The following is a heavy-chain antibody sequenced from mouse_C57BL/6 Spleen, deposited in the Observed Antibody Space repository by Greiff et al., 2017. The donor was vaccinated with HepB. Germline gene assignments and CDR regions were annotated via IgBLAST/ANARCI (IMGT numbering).Heavy chain of an antibody. Sequence: VQLQQSGAELVKPGASVKLSCKASGYTFTSYWMHWVKQRPGQGLEWIGMIHPNSGSTNYNEKFKSKATLTVDKSSSTAYMQLSSLTSEDSAVYDCARVDYDYDVDYWGQGTTLTVSS. CDR2: IHPNSGST. J-gene: IGHJ2*01. CDR3: ARVDYDYDVDY. CDR1: GYTFTSYW. V-gene: IGHV1-64*01. D-gene: IGHD2-4*01.